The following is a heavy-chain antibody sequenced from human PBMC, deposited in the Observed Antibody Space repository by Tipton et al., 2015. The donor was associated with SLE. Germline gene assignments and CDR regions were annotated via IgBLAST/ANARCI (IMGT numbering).Heavy chain of an antibody. J-gene: IGHJ3*01. V-gene: IGHV1-18*01. CDR1: GYTFTSYG. CDR3: AREGIAAAGTLNAFDV. Sequence: QLVQSGAEVKKPGASVKVSCKASGYTFTSYGISWVRQAPGQGLAWMGWINPDNGNTNFAQNLQGRVIMTADTSTSTAYMELRSLRSDDTAVYYCAREGIAAAGTLNAFDVWGQGPVVTVSS. CDR2: INPDNGNT. D-gene: IGHD6-13*01.